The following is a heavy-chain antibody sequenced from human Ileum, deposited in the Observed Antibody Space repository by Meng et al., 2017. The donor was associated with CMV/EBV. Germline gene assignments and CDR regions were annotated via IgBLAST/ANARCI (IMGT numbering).Heavy chain of an antibody. Sequence: FTVSKNYLSWVRKNPGKGLEWVSISYSDGNTFYADSVKGRFTISRDNFKNTVYLQMNNLKPEDMAVYYCAKGEYYYDSDAYYYYFHYWGQGTLVTVSS. J-gene: IGHJ1*01. CDR2: SYSDGNT. CDR3: AKGEYYYDSDAYYYYFHY. CDR1: FTVSKNY. V-gene: IGHV3-53*01. D-gene: IGHD3-22*01.